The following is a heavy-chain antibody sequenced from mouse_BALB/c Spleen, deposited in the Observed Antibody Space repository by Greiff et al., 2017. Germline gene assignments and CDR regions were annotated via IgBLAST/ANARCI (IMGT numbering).Heavy chain of an antibody. Sequence: VQLKESGGGLVQPGGSLKLSCAASGFTFSSYGMSWVRQTPDKRLELVATINSNGGSTYYPDSVKGRFTISRDNAKNTLYLQMSSLKSEDTAMYYCAREGSSYWYFDVWGAGTTVTVSS. CDR1: GFTFSSYG. D-gene: IGHD1-1*01. V-gene: IGHV5-6-3*01. CDR2: INSNGGST. CDR3: AREGSSYWYFDV. J-gene: IGHJ1*01.